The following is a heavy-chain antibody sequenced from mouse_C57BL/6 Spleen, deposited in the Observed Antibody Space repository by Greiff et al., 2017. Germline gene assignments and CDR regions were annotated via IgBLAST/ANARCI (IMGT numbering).Heavy chain of an antibody. CDR3: ARRERDFDY. J-gene: IGHJ2*01. CDR1: GYAFSSSW. CDR2: IYPGDGDT. Sequence: QVQLQQSGPELVKPGASVKISCKASGYAFSSSWMNWVKQRPGKGLEWIGRIYPGDGDTNYNGKFKGKATLTADKSSSTAYMQLSSPTSEDSAVYFCARRERDFDYWGQGTTLTVSS. V-gene: IGHV1-82*01.